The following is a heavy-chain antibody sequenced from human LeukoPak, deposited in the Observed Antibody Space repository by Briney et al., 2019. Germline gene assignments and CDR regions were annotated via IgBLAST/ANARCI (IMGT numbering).Heavy chain of an antibody. D-gene: IGHD6-25*01. CDR2: INPSGGST. Sequence: ASVKVSCKASGYTFTNYHMHWVRQAPGQGLEWVGIINPSGGSTTYAQKFQGRVTMTRDTSTSTVYMDLNSLRSEDTAVYCCARDSLRTAIAAAGGNWFDPWGQGTLVTVSS. CDR3: ARDSLRTAIAAAGGNWFDP. J-gene: IGHJ5*02. CDR1: GYTFTNYH. V-gene: IGHV1-46*01.